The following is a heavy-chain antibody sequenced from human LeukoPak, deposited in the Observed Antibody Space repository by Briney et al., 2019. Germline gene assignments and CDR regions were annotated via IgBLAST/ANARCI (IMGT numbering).Heavy chain of an antibody. CDR3: AKDLGGGLRWDMFDY. Sequence: PGGFLRLSCAASGFTFSSYAMSWVRQAPGKGLEWVSAISGSGGSTYYADSVKGRFTISRDNSKNTLYLQMNSLRAEDTAVYYCAKDLGGGLRWDMFDYWGQGTLVTVSS. V-gene: IGHV3-23*01. CDR2: ISGSGGST. D-gene: IGHD4-23*01. CDR1: GFTFSSYA. J-gene: IGHJ4*02.